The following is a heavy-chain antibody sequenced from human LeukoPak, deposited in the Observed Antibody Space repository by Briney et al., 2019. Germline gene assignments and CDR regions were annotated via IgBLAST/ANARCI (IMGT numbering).Heavy chain of an antibody. Sequence: ASVKVSCKASGYTFTSYDINWVRQATGQGLEWMGWMNPNSGNTGYAQKFQGRVTMTTDTSTSTAYMELRSLRSDDTAVYYCARNYGDYEEFDYWGQGTLVTVSS. CDR3: ARNYGDYEEFDY. CDR1: GYTFTSYD. J-gene: IGHJ4*02. V-gene: IGHV1-8*01. D-gene: IGHD4-17*01. CDR2: MNPNSGNT.